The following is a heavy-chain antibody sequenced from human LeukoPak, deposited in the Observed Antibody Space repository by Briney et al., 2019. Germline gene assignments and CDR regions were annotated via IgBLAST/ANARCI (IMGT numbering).Heavy chain of an antibody. J-gene: IGHJ5*02. CDR1: GDSFSSHY. D-gene: IGHD5-24*01. CDR3: ARQMASGWFDP. Sequence: SETLSLTCTVSGDSFSSHYWSWIRQPPGKGLEWIGYISYIGSTNYNPSLKSRVTISIDTSKNQFSPKLSSVTAADTAVYYCARQMASGWFDPWGQGTLVTVSS. V-gene: IGHV4-59*08. CDR2: ISYIGST.